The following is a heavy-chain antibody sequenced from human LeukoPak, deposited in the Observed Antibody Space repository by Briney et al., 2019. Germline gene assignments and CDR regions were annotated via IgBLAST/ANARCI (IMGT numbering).Heavy chain of an antibody. CDR3: ARRVVDYWYFDL. V-gene: IGHV3-74*01. CDR1: GYTFSSYW. Sequence: GGSLRLSCAASGYTFSSYWMHWVRQPPGKGLVWVSRITPDGSGVDYADSVKGRFTISRDNSRNTLYLQMNSLRAEDTAVYYCARRVVDYWYFDLWGRGTLVTVSS. CDR2: ITPDGSGV. J-gene: IGHJ2*01. D-gene: IGHD3-22*01.